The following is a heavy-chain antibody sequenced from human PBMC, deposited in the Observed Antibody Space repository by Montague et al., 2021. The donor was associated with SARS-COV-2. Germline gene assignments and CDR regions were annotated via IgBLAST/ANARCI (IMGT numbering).Heavy chain of an antibody. CDR3: ERHGWGWLRLLRPFDY. J-gene: IGHJ4*02. CDR1: GGSISSSTYY. CDR2: INDSGST. V-gene: IGHV4-39*01. D-gene: IGHD5-12*01. Sequence: SETLSLTCTVSGGSISSSTYYWVWIRQPPGKGLEWIGSINDSGSTYYNPSLKSRVIISVDTSKNQFSLTLSSVTAADTAVYDCERHGWGWLRLLRPFDYWGQGTLVTVSS.